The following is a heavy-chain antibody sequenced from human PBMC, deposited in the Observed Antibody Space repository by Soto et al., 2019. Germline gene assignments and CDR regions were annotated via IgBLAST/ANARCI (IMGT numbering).Heavy chain of an antibody. V-gene: IGHV1-69*01. CDR3: AREWGIEDDIVVVPHYGMDV. D-gene: IGHD2-2*01. CDR1: GGTFSSYA. CDR2: VIPIFGTA. Sequence: QVQLVQSGAEVKKPGSSVKVSCKASGGTFSSYAISWVRQAPGQGLQCMGGVIPIFGTAHYAQKFQGRVTITADESTSTAYRVLSSLRSEDTAVYYCAREWGIEDDIVVVPHYGMDVWGQGTTVTVS. J-gene: IGHJ6*02.